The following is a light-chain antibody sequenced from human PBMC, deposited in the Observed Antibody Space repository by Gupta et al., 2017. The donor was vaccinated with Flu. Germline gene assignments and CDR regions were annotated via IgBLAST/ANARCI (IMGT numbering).Light chain of an antibody. J-gene: IGLJ1*01. CDR1: ISNIGRNT. CDR3: ASWDDSLNAYV. V-gene: IGLV1-44*01. Sequence: SISNIGRNTVSWSQQLQGTAPQLLIFTNNQRPSGVPDRFSGSKSGASASLAISGLRFEDEADYYCASWDDSLNAYVFGSGTDVSVL. CDR2: TNN.